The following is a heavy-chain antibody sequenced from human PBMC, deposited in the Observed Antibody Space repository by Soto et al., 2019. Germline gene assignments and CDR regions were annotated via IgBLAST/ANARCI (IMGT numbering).Heavy chain of an antibody. D-gene: IGHD3-22*01. V-gene: IGHV3-21*01. J-gene: IGHJ4*02. Sequence: EVQLVESGGGLVKPGGSLRLSCAASGFTFSSYSMNWVRQAPGKGLEWVSSISSSSSYIYYADSVKGRFTISRDNAKNSLYQQMNSLRAEDTAVYYCARDPPIGRDSSGYWQFDYWGQGTLVTVSS. CDR3: ARDPPIGRDSSGYWQFDY. CDR2: ISSSSSYI. CDR1: GFTFSSYS.